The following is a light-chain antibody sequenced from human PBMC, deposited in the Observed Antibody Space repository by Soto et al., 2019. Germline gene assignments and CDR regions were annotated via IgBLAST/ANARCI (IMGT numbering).Light chain of an antibody. Sequence: QSALTQPPSASGSPGQSVTISCIGTASDIGRYNYVSWYQHHPGKAPKLIIYEVTKRPSGVPDRFSGSKSGNTASLTVSGLLADDEADYYCNSYVGSNNYVFGTGTKLTVL. CDR1: ASDIGRYNY. J-gene: IGLJ1*01. CDR3: NSYVGSNNYV. CDR2: EVT. V-gene: IGLV2-8*01.